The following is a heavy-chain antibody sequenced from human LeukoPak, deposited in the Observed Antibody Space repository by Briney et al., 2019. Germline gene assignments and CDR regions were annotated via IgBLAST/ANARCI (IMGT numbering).Heavy chain of an antibody. CDR2: IYYSGST. CDR3: ARGATVTTYYSYYGMDV. D-gene: IGHD4-11*01. V-gene: IGHV4-59*01. Sequence: SETLSLTCAVYGGSFSGYYWNWIRQPPGKGLEWIGYIYYSGSTNYNPSLKSRVTMSVDTSKKQFSLKLSSVTAADTAVYYCARGATVTTYYSYYGMDVWGQGTTVTVSS. CDR1: GGSFSGYY. J-gene: IGHJ6*02.